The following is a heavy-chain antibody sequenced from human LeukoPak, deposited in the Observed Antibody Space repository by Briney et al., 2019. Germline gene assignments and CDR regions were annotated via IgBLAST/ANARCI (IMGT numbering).Heavy chain of an antibody. J-gene: IGHJ6*02. CDR1: GGTFSSYA. Sequence: SVNVSCKASGGTFSSYAISWVRQAPGQGLEWMGRIIPILGIANYAQKFQGRVTITADKSTSTAYMELSSLRSEDTAVYYCARPLHTAMDNYYYYYGMDVWGQGTTVTVPS. CDR3: ARPLHTAMDNYYYYYGMDV. V-gene: IGHV1-69*04. D-gene: IGHD5-18*01. CDR2: IIPILGIA.